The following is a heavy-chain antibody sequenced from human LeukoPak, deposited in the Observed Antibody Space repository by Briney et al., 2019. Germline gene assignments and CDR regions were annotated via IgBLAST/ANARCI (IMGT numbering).Heavy chain of an antibody. J-gene: IGHJ4*02. CDR1: GYTFTSYD. CDR2: MNPNSGNT. CDR3: ACTSGYSGYDYGGYFDY. D-gene: IGHD5-12*01. Sequence: ASVKVSCKASGYTFTSYDINWVRQAPGQGLEWMGWMNPNSGNTGYAQKFQGRVTMTRNTSISTAYMELSSLRSEDTAVYYCACTSGYSGYDYGGYFDYWGQGTLVTVSS. V-gene: IGHV1-8*01.